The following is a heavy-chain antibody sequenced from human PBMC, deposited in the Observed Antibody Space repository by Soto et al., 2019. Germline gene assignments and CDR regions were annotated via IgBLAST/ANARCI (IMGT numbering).Heavy chain of an antibody. Sequence: QVQLVQSGAEVKKPGASVKVSCKASGYTFTGYYMHWVRQAPGQGLEWMGWINPNSGGTNYAQKFQGRVTMTRDTSISTAYMELSGLRSDDTAVYYCATATTVVTTGYWYFDLWGRGTLVTVSS. J-gene: IGHJ2*01. CDR3: ATATTVVTTGYWYFDL. D-gene: IGHD4-17*01. CDR1: GYTFTGYY. V-gene: IGHV1-2*02. CDR2: INPNSGGT.